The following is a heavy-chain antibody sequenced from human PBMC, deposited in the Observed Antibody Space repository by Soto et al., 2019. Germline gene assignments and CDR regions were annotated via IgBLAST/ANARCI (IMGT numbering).Heavy chain of an antibody. CDR1: GFPFSSYA. CDR2: IYSGGST. J-gene: IGHJ4*02. V-gene: IGHV3-66*01. CDR3: AREVDY. Sequence: PGGSLRLSCAASGFPFSSYAMSWVRQAPGKGLEWVSVIYSGGSTYYADSVKGRFTISRDNSKNTLYFQMNSLRAEDTAVYYCAREVDYWGQGTLVTVSS.